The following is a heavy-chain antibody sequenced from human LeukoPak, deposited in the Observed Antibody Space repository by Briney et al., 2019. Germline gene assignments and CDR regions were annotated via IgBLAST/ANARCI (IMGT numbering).Heavy chain of an antibody. CDR3: ARVELSGSYFYYYYAMDV. D-gene: IGHD3-10*01. J-gene: IGHJ6*04. CDR2: IIPIFGTA. V-gene: IGHV1-69*13. CDR1: GGTFSSYA. Sequence: SVKVSCKASGGTFSSYAISWVRQAPGQVLEWMGGIIPIFGTANYAQKFQGRVTITADESTSTAYMELSSLRSEDTAVYYCARVELSGSYFYYYYAMDVWGKGTTVTVSS.